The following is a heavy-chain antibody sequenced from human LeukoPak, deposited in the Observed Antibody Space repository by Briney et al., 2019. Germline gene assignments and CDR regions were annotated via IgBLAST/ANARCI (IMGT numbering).Heavy chain of an antibody. CDR2: ISGSGGST. D-gene: IGHD6-13*01. J-gene: IGHJ4*02. CDR3: AKDNRVLAAAGTSVDY. CDR1: GFTFSSYA. Sequence: GGSLRLSCAASGFTFSSYAMSWVRQAPGKGLEWVSAISGSGGSTNYADSVKGRFTISRDNSKNTLYLQMNSLRAEDTAVYYCAKDNRVLAAAGTSVDYWGQGTLVTVSS. V-gene: IGHV3-23*01.